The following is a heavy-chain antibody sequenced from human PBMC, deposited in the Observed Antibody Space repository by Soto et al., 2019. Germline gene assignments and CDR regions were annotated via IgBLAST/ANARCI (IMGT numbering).Heavy chain of an antibody. J-gene: IGHJ5*02. D-gene: IGHD2-2*01. V-gene: IGHV1-69*13. CDR2: IIPIFGTA. Sequence: SVKVSCKASGGTFSSYAISWVRQAPGQGLEWMGGIIPIFGTANYAQKFQGRVTITADESTSTAYMELSSLRSEDTAVYYCARGLGYCISTSCYPTSGFDPWGQGTLVTVSS. CDR3: ARGLGYCISTSCYPTSGFDP. CDR1: GGTFSSYA.